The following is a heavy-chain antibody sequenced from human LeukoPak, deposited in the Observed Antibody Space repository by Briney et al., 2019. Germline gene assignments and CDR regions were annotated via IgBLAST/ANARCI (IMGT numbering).Heavy chain of an antibody. D-gene: IGHD5-18*01. V-gene: IGHV3-11*04. Sequence: GGSLRLSCEASGFTFSDPYMSWIRQAPGKGLECLSYISGSGTDINYADSVRGRFTISRDNAKSLLYLQMNDLRVEDTAVYYCARTARHLDYWGQGTLVTVSS. CDR3: ARTARHLDY. CDR1: GFTFSDPY. J-gene: IGHJ4*02. CDR2: ISGSGTDI.